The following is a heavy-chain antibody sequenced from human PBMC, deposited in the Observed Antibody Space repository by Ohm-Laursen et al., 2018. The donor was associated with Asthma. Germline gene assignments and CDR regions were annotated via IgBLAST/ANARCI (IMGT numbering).Heavy chain of an antibody. V-gene: IGHV3-30-3*01. D-gene: IGHD3-3*01. J-gene: IGHJ4*02. Sequence: SSLRLSCSASGFTFDIYAMDWVRQAPGKGLEWVAVGGSYYDGGLKYYADSVNGRFTVSRDDSKNTLYLQMNSLRPDDTAVYYCARDVMEWYLPAFDFWGQGTLVTVSS. CDR1: GFTFDIYA. CDR3: ARDVMEWYLPAFDF. CDR2: GGSYYDGGLK.